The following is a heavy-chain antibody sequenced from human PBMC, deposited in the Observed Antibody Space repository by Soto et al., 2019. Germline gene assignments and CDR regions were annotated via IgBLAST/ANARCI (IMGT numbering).Heavy chain of an antibody. CDR3: ANQDSSSWAPFDY. Sequence: GGSLRLSCAASGFTFSSYGMHWVRQAPGKGLEWVAVISYDGSNKYYADSVKGRFTISRDNSKNTLYLQMNSLRAEDTAVYYCANQDSSSWAPFDYWGQGTLVTVSS. D-gene: IGHD6-13*01. CDR2: ISYDGSNK. CDR1: GFTFSSYG. J-gene: IGHJ4*02. V-gene: IGHV3-30*18.